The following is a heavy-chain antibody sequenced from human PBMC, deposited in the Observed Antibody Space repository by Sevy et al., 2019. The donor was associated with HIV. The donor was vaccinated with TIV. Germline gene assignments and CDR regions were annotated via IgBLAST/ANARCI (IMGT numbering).Heavy chain of an antibody. CDR2: IKEDGSQK. CDR1: GFTFNMYW. Sequence: GGSLRLSCAASGFTFNMYWMTWVRQAPGKGLEWVANIKEDGSQKNYLDSVKGRFIISRDNAKESLYLQINSLRAEDPGVYYCARYCSGGSCYTLLPHYNYGMDVWGQGTTVTVSS. CDR3: ARYCSGGSCYTLLPHYNYGMDV. V-gene: IGHV3-7*01. J-gene: IGHJ6*02. D-gene: IGHD2-15*01.